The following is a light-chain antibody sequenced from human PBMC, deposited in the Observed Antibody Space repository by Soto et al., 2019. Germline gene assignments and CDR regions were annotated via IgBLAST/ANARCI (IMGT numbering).Light chain of an antibody. CDR1: SSNIGAGHD. Sequence: QSVLTQPPSVSGAPGQRVTISCTGSSSNIGAGHDVHWYQQLPGTAPKLLIYGNGNRPSGVPDRFSGSKSGTSASLAITGLQADDEADYYCSSYTSTNTRLFGTGTKLTVL. CDR3: SSYTSTNTRL. J-gene: IGLJ1*01. CDR2: GNG. V-gene: IGLV1-40*01.